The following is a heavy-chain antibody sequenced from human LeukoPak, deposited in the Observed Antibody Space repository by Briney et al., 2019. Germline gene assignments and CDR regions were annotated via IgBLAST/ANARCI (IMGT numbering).Heavy chain of an antibody. CDR2: ISGSGGST. CDR3: AKQGAAAGFDY. Sequence: GGSLRLSCAASGFTFSSYAMNWVRQAPGKGLEWVSGISGSGGSTYYADSVKGRFTISRDNSKNTLYLQMNSLRAEDTAVYYCAKQGAAAGFDYWGQGTLVTVSS. V-gene: IGHV3-23*01. D-gene: IGHD6-13*01. J-gene: IGHJ4*02. CDR1: GFTFSSYA.